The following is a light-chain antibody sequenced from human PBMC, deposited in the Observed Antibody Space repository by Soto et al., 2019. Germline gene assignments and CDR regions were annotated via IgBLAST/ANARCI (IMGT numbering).Light chain of an antibody. CDR2: DVS. V-gene: IGLV2-11*01. J-gene: IGLJ3*02. CDR3: CSYAGSYTWV. Sequence: QSALTQPRSVSGSPGQSVTISCTGTSSDVGGYNFVSWYQHHPGKAPKLMIYDVSKRPSGVPDRFSGSKSGNTAFLTISGLQAEDEADYYCCSYAGSYTWVFGGGTKLTVL. CDR1: SSDVGGYNF.